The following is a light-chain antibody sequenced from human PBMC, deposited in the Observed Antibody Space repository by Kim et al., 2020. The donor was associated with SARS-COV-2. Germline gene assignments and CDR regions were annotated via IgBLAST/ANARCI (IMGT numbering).Light chain of an antibody. J-gene: IGKJ4*01. Sequence: ASVGDSVTITWRASQAIGNYLVWFQPKPGKGPKRLIYAASTLESGVPSRFSGSGSGTEFTLTISSLQPEDSATYFCLQHNVYPLTFGGGTKVDIK. CDR2: AAS. CDR1: QAIGNY. CDR3: LQHNVYPLT. V-gene: IGKV1-17*03.